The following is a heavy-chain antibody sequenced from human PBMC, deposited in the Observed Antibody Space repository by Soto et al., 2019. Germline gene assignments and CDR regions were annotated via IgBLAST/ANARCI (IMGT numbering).Heavy chain of an antibody. CDR2: IFYSGST. V-gene: IGHV4-4*03. Sequence: PETLSLTCAVSDGSLSRSNWWSWVRPPPGKALEWLGEIFYSGSTKYNPSLNSRVTISADQSKNHLSLRLSSVTAADTAVYYCVHHGGDPYYHDFWCQGMVVAISS. D-gene: IGHD4-17*01. J-gene: IGHJ4*01. CDR3: VHHGGDPYYHDF. CDR1: DGSLSRSNW.